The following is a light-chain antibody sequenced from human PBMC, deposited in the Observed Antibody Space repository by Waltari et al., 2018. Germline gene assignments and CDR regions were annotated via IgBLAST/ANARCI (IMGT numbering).Light chain of an antibody. J-gene: IGLJ3*02. CDR3: QSFQNSQTV. CDR1: SGSIASNH. Sequence: NFMLTQPHSVSESPGKTVTISCTASSGSIASNHVQLHQRRPDSAPKTLIYEDNKRPSGVPDRFSGSIDSSSNSASLTISGLKTEDEADYYCQSFQNSQTVFGGGTKLTVL. CDR2: EDN. V-gene: IGLV6-57*02.